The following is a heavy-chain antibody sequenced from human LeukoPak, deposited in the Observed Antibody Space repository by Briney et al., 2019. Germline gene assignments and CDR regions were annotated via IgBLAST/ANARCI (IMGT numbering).Heavy chain of an antibody. Sequence: VKVSCKASGGTFSSYAISWVRQAPGQGLEWMGGIIPIFGTANYAQKFQGRVTITTDESTSTAYMELSSLRSEDTAVYYCARGTYYDILTGQYYYFDYWGQGTLVTVSS. J-gene: IGHJ4*02. CDR3: ARGTYYDILTGQYYYFDY. CDR2: IIPIFGTA. D-gene: IGHD3-9*01. CDR1: GGTFSSYA. V-gene: IGHV1-69*05.